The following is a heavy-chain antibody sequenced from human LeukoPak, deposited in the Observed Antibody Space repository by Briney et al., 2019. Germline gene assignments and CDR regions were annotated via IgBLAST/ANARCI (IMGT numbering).Heavy chain of an antibody. CDR1: GGTFSSYA. J-gene: IGHJ5*01. D-gene: IGHD2-2*01. CDR3: ARIGHDLYQTFDS. Sequence: SVKVSCKASGGTFSSYAISWVRQAPGQGLEWMGRIIPILGIANYAQKFQGRVTITADKSTSTAYMELSSLRSEDTAVYYCARIGHDLYQTFDSWGHGTLITVSS. CDR2: IIPILGIA. V-gene: IGHV1-69*04.